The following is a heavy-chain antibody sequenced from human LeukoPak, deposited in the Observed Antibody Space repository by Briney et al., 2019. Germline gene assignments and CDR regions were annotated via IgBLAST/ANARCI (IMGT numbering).Heavy chain of an antibody. CDR1: GFTFSSYS. Sequence: GGSLRLSCAASGFTFSSYSMNWVRQAPGKGLEWVSSISGSSSYIYYADSVKGRFTISRDNAKNSLYLQMNSLRAEDTAVYYCARDATHYYYGMDVWGQGTTVTVSS. J-gene: IGHJ6*02. CDR2: ISGSSSYI. CDR3: ARDATHYYYGMDV. V-gene: IGHV3-21*01.